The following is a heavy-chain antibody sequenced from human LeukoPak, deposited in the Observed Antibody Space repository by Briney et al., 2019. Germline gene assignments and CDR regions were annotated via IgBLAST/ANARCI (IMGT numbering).Heavy chain of an antibody. CDR3: AKVTVWQLRSFDY. CDR1: GFTFSTYA. J-gene: IGHJ4*02. CDR2: ITGSGSTT. V-gene: IGHV3-23*01. Sequence: PGGSLRLSCAASGFTFSTYAMSWVRQAPGKGLEWVSTITGSGSTTFCTDSVEGRFTISRDNSKNTLYLQMNSLRGEDTAVYYCAKVTVWQLRSFDYWGQGTLVTVSS. D-gene: IGHD1-1*01.